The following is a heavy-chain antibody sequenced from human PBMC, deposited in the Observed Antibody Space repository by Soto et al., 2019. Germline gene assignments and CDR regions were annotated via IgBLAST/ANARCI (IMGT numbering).Heavy chain of an antibody. D-gene: IGHD6-13*01. V-gene: IGHV3-48*02. Sequence: EAHLVESGGGLVQPGGSLRLSFAASGFTFSSYSLNWVRQAPGKGLEWVSYITSSGTTVYYADSVRGRFTISRDNAKNSLYLQMNSLRDDDTAVYYCARGSSNWAYYFDFWGQGTLVTVSS. J-gene: IGHJ4*02. CDR3: ARGSSNWAYYFDF. CDR2: ITSSGTTV. CDR1: GFTFSSYS.